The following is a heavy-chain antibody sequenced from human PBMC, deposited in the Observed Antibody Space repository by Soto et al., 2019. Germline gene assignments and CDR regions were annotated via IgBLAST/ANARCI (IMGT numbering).Heavy chain of an antibody. Sequence: PSETLSLTCAVYGGSFSGYYWSWIRQPPGKGLEWIGEINHSGSTNYNPPLKSRVTISVDTSKNQFSLKLSSVTAADTAVYYCARVARFLEWFPNPFDYWGQGTLVTVSS. CDR2: INHSGST. V-gene: IGHV4-34*01. D-gene: IGHD3-3*01. J-gene: IGHJ4*02. CDR1: GGSFSGYY. CDR3: ARVARFLEWFPNPFDY.